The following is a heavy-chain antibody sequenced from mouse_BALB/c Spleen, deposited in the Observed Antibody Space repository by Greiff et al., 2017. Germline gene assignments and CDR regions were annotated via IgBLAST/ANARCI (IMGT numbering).Heavy chain of an antibody. CDR3: ARHLDSSGYVRFAY. CDR2: ISSGGSYT. CDR1: GFTFSSYG. D-gene: IGHD3-2*01. V-gene: IGHV5-6*01. Sequence: EVKLMESGGDLVKPGGSLKLSCAASGFTFSSYGMSWVRQTPDKRLEWVATISSGGSYTYYPDSVKGRFTISRDNAKNTLYLQMSSLKSEDTAMYYCARHLDSSGYVRFAYWGQGTLVTVSA. J-gene: IGHJ3*01.